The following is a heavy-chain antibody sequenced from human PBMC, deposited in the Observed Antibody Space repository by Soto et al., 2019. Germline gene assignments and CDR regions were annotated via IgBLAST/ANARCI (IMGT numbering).Heavy chain of an antibody. J-gene: IGHJ3*01. V-gene: IGHV3-53*01. CDR2: LYDLDGT. Sequence: DVQLVESGGGLIQPGGSMRLSCEAFGLTVSGQKYMAWVRQAPGKGLEWVSALYDLDGTYYADSVKGRFTTTGDSSKTIVYLQMNSLRPDDAAVYYWASWHIQEQAYAVWGQGTTVTVSS. D-gene: IGHD4-4*01. CDR3: ASWHIQEQAYAV. CDR1: GLTVSGQKY.